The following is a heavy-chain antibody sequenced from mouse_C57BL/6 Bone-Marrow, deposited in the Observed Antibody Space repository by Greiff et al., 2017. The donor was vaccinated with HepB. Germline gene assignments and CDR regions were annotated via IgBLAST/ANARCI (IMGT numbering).Heavy chain of an antibody. J-gene: IGHJ3*01. CDR1: GYAFTNYW. Sequence: QVQLQQSGAELVKPGASVKLSCKASGYAFTNYWIEWVKQRPGQGLEWIGEINTGSGSTNYNEKFKGKATLTVDKSSSTAYMQLSSLTSEDSAVYFCAISNLLLRYFAYWGQGTPVTVSS. CDR3: AISNLLLRYFAY. CDR2: INTGSGST. V-gene: IGHV1-54*01. D-gene: IGHD1-1*01.